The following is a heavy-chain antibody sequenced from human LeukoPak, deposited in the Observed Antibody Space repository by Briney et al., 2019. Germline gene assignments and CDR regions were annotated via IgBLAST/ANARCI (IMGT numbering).Heavy chain of an antibody. CDR2: IYYSGST. CDR3: ARDKIFGGWFDP. J-gene: IGHJ5*02. D-gene: IGHD3-3*01. V-gene: IGHV4-39*07. Sequence: SETLSLTCTVSGGSISSSSYYWGWIRQPPGKGLEWIGSIYYSGSTYYNPSLKSRVTISVDTSKNQFSLKLSSVTAADTAVYYCARDKIFGGWFDPWGQGTLVTVSS. CDR1: GGSISSSSYY.